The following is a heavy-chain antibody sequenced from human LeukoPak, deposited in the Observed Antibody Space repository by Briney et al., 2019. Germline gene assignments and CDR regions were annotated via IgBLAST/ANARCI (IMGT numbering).Heavy chain of an antibody. J-gene: IGHJ4*02. CDR3: ARAANSFLEWSNVDY. D-gene: IGHD3-3*01. Sequence: ASVKVSCKASGYTFTGNYMHWVRQAPGQGLEWMGWINPNSGGTNYAQKSQGRVTMTRDTSISTAYMELSRLRSDDTAVYYCARAANSFLEWSNVDYWGQGTLVTVSS. CDR2: INPNSGGT. CDR1: GYTFTGNY. V-gene: IGHV1-2*02.